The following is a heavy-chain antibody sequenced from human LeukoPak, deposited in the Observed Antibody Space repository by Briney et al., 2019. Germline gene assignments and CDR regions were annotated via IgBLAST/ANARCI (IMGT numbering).Heavy chain of an antibody. D-gene: IGHD3-10*01. CDR1: GGTYSSYS. J-gene: IGHJ3*02. Sequence: AASVKVSCKASGGTYSSYSINWVRQAPGQGLEWMGRVLPVLGLSKTAQNFQGRVTITADKSTTTAYMELSSLRSEDTAVYYCARGSYYGSGSATDAFDIWGQGTKVTVS. CDR2: VLPVLGLS. CDR3: ARGSYYGSGSATDAFDI. V-gene: IGHV1-69*04.